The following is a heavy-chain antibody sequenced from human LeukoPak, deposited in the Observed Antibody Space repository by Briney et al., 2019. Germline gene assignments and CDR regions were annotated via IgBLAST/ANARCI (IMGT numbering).Heavy chain of an antibody. CDR3: AREQGYGFWSGLGAFDI. J-gene: IGHJ3*02. Sequence: GGPLRLSYAASGFTFSSYWMSWVRQAPGKGLEWVANIKQDGSEKYYVDSVKGRFTISRDNAKNSLYLQMNSLRAEDTAVYYCAREQGYGFWSGLGAFDIWGQGTMVTVSS. V-gene: IGHV3-7*01. D-gene: IGHD3-3*01. CDR2: IKQDGSEK. CDR1: GFTFSSYW.